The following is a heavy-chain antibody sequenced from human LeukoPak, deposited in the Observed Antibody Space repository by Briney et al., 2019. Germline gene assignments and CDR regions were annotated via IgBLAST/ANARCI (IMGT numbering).Heavy chain of an antibody. CDR2: VFYTGKT. Sequence: PSETLSLTCTVSGGSVSTSDYYWGWIRQSPIKGLEWIGDVFYTGKTNYNPSLRGRATISIDTSKNQFSLKLTYVTAADSAVYYCARVFDSWGQGTLVTVSS. CDR3: ARVFDS. J-gene: IGHJ4*02. V-gene: IGHV4-39*07. CDR1: GGSVSTSDYY.